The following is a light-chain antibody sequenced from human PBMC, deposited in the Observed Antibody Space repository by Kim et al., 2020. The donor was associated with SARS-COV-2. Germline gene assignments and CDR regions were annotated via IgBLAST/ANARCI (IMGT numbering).Light chain of an antibody. J-gene: IGLJ2*01. Sequence: QSALTQPPSASGSLGQSVTISCTGTSSDIGGYNYVSWYQHHPGKAPRLLISDVTQRPSGVPARFSGSKSGNTASLTVSGLQADDEAIYYCSSYSGIRNFGVFGGGTQLTVL. CDR1: SSDIGGYNY. CDR2: DVT. CDR3: SSYSGIRNFGV. V-gene: IGLV2-8*01.